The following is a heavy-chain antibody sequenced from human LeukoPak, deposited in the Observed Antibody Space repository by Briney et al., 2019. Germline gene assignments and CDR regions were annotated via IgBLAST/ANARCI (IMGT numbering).Heavy chain of an antibody. CDR1: AGSITNYF. CDR3: AGGELAGTGY. J-gene: IGHJ4*02. CDR2: IRYNGGS. V-gene: IGHV4-59*03. Sequence: SETLSLTCTVSAGSITNYFWTWVRQSPGKGLEWIGYIRYNGGSDSNPSLKSRVTISLDTWNNQFSLRLTSVTAEDTAVYHCAGGELAGTGYWGQGTLVTVSS. D-gene: IGHD6-19*01.